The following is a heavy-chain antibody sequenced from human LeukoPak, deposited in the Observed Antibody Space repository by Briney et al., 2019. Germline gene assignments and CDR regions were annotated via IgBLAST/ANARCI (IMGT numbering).Heavy chain of an antibody. J-gene: IGHJ6*02. CDR3: ASDRLWLTSYGLDV. CDR2: ISCSGSTI. V-gene: IGHV3-48*03. Sequence: GGSLRPSRAASGFTFSRYEINFVRQAPGKGLEWVSYISCSGSTIYYADSVKGRFTISRDNAKNSLYLQMDSLRPEDTAVYYCASDRLWLTSYGLDVWGQGTTATVSS. CDR1: GFTFSRYE. D-gene: IGHD3-10*01.